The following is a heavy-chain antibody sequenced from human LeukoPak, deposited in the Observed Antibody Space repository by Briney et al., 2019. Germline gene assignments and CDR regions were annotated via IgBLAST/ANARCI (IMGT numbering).Heavy chain of an antibody. V-gene: IGHV4-34*01. D-gene: IGHD1-1*01. Sequence: PSGTLSLTCAVYGGSFSGYYWSWIRQPPGKGLEWIGEINHSGSTNYNPSLKSRVTISVDTSKNQFSLKLSSVTAADTAVYYCARNATNFDYWGQGTLVTVSS. CDR1: GGSFSGYY. CDR3: ARNATNFDY. J-gene: IGHJ4*02. CDR2: INHSGST.